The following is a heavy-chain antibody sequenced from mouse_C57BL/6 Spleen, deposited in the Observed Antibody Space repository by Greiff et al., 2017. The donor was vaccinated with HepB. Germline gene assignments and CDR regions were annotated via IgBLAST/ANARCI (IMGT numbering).Heavy chain of an antibody. CDR3: ARDYDYVLYYFDY. CDR1: GYAFTNYL. D-gene: IGHD2-4*01. Sequence: VQLQQSGAELVRPGTSVKVSCKASGYAFTNYLIEWVKQRPGQGLEWIGVINPGSGGTNYKEKLKGKATLTADKSSSTAYMQLSSLTSEDSAVYFCARDYDYVLYYFDYWGQGTTLTVSS. CDR2: INPGSGGT. V-gene: IGHV1-54*01. J-gene: IGHJ2*01.